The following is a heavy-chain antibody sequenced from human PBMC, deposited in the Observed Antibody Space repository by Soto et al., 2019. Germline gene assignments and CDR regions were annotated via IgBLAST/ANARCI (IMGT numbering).Heavy chain of an antibody. CDR2: VNPNSGYT. D-gene: IGHD5-18*01. Sequence: ASVKVSCKASGYTFTNYDITWVRQAAGQGLEWVGWVNPNSGYTAYAQKFVGRVTMTRNTPLRTAYMELSSLTSGDTAVYYCAWSYSYGWNDYWGQGTLVTVSS. V-gene: IGHV1-8*01. CDR1: GYTFTNYD. CDR3: AWSYSYGWNDY. J-gene: IGHJ4*02.